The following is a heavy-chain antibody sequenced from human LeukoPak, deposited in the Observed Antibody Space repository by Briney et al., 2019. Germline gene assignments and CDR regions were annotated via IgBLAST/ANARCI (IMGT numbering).Heavy chain of an antibody. Sequence: ASVKGSCKASVGTFSRYAISCVRQAPGDGREWRGGVIPIFGQANYAQKSQRRVTIPADKSTSTAYMALSTLRSEHTAVYYCARDQGGSYSCGWLDYWGQGTLVPVSS. D-gene: IGHD6-19*01. CDR1: VGTFSRYA. CDR2: VIPIFGQA. V-gene: IGHV1-69*06. J-gene: IGHJ4*02. CDR3: ARDQGGSYSCGWLDY.